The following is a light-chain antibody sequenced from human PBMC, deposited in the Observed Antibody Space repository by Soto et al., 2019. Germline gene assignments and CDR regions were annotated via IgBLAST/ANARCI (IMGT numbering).Light chain of an antibody. Sequence: DIQMTQSPSTMSASVGDRVTMTCRASQSISSWLAWYQQKPGKAPKLLIYKASSLESGVPSRFSGSGSWTEFTLTISSLHPDDFATYYYQQYYSTPWTFGQGTKVEIK. CDR2: KAS. CDR3: QQYYSTPWT. J-gene: IGKJ1*01. V-gene: IGKV1-5*03. CDR1: QSISSW.